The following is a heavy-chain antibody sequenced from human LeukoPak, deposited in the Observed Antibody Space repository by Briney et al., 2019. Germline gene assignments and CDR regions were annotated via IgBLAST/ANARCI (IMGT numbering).Heavy chain of an antibody. D-gene: IGHD6-13*01. V-gene: IGHV1-2*04. Sequence: ASVKVSCKASGYTFTGYYMHWVRQAPGQGLEWMGWINPNSGGTNYAQKFQGWVTMTRDTSISTAYMELSRLRSDDTAVYYCARGGTLRIAAAGGYNWFDPWGQGTLVTVSS. CDR2: INPNSGGT. CDR1: GYTFTGYY. CDR3: ARGGTLRIAAAGGYNWFDP. J-gene: IGHJ5*02.